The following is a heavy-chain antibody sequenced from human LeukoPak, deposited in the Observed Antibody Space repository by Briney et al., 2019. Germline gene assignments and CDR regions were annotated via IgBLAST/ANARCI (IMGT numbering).Heavy chain of an antibody. CDR1: GYTFTSYD. CDR2: MNPNSGNT. J-gene: IGHJ5*02. Sequence: ASVKVSCKASGYTFTSYDINWVRQATGQGLEWMGWMNPNSGNTGYAQKFLGRVTMTRNTSISTAYMELSSLRSEDTAVYYCAREILGSWYKNWFDPWGQGTLVTVSS. CDR3: AREILGSWYKNWFDP. D-gene: IGHD6-13*01. V-gene: IGHV1-8*01.